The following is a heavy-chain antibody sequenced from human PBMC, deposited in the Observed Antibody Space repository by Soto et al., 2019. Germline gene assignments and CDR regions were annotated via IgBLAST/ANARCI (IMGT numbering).Heavy chain of an antibody. Sequence: GSVRLSGAASGFTFGASNLQWVRQASGKGLEWLGRIGSKGETYATTYAASVKGRFTISRDDSKKTAYLQMNNLESEDTAADYCFRDIITWSAPGVQGTLDPVSP. D-gene: IGHD3-16*01. CDR3: FRDIITWSAP. CDR1: GFTFGASN. CDR2: IGSKGETYAT. V-gene: IGHV3-73*01. J-gene: IGHJ5*02.